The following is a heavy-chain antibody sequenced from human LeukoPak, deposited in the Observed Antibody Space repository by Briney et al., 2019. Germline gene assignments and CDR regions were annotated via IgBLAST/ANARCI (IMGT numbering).Heavy chain of an antibody. D-gene: IGHD6-19*01. CDR3: ARGGSSGWYPSSAALDY. J-gene: IGHJ4*02. V-gene: IGHV1-8*01. CDR1: GYTFTSYD. Sequence: ASVKVSCKASGYTFTSYDINWVRQAPGQGLEWMGWMNTNRGNTGYAQKFQGRVTMTSTTSISTAYMELSSLRSEDTAVYYCARGGSSGWYPSSAALDYWGQGTLVTVSS. CDR2: MNTNRGNT.